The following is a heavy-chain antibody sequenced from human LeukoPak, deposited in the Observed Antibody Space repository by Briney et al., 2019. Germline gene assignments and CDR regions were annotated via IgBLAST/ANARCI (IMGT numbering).Heavy chain of an antibody. Sequence: ASVKVSCKASGYSFIDYYIHWVRQAPGQGLECMGWMNPRTGDTRYEEKFQGRVAMTRETSITTAYMELSGPNSDDTAMYFCTRDVIMGYQQGYFEPWGQGTLVTVSS. CDR3: TRDVIMGYQQGYFEP. J-gene: IGHJ5*02. CDR1: GYSFIDYY. V-gene: IGHV1-2*02. D-gene: IGHD2-8*01. CDR2: MNPRTGDT.